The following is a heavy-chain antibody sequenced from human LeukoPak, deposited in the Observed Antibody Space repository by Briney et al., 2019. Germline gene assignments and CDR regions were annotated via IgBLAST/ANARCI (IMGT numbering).Heavy chain of an antibody. Sequence: GGSLRLSCAASGFTFSNYAMSWVRQAPGKGLEWVSAIVGRGGSRYYADSVKGRFTISRDDSKNTLHLQMNSLRAEDTAVYYCAKDLCSGGSCRRYFDYWGQGTLVTVSS. D-gene: IGHD2-15*01. J-gene: IGHJ4*02. V-gene: IGHV3-23*01. CDR3: AKDLCSGGSCRRYFDY. CDR2: IVGRGGSR. CDR1: GFTFSNYA.